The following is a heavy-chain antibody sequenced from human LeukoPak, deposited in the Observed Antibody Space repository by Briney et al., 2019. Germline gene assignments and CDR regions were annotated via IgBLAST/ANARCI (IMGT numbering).Heavy chain of an antibody. CDR2: IIPIFGTA. V-gene: IGHV1-69*13. D-gene: IGHD6-13*01. CDR3: ARGPGIAAAGTADWFDP. J-gene: IGHJ5*02. CDR1: GGTFSSYA. Sequence: ASVKVSCKASGGTFSSYAISWVRQAPGQGLEWMGGIIPIFGTANYAQKFQGRVTITADESTSTAYMELSSLRSEDTAVYYCARGPGIAAAGTADWFDPWGQGTLVTVSS.